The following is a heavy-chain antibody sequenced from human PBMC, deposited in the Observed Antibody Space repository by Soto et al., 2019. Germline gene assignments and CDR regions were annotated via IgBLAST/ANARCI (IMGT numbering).Heavy chain of an antibody. CDR3: ARHGYNYGGGYFDY. Sequence: PSETLSLTCAVYGGSFSGYYWSWIRQPPGKGLEWIGEINHSGSTNYNPPLKSRVTISVDTSKNQFSLKLSSVTAADTAVYYCARHGYNYGGGYFDYWGQGTLVTVSS. D-gene: IGHD5-18*01. V-gene: IGHV4-34*01. J-gene: IGHJ4*02. CDR2: INHSGST. CDR1: GGSFSGYY.